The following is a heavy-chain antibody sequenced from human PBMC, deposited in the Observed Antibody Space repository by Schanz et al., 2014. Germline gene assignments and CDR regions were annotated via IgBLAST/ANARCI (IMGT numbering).Heavy chain of an antibody. D-gene: IGHD6-13*01. V-gene: IGHV3-NL1*01. CDR3: AKEKEEVAADGSFFDY. CDR2: MSGSGSTA. CDR1: GFTFSKYG. J-gene: IGHJ4*02. Sequence: QVQLVESGGGVVQPGRSLRLSCAASGFTFSKYGVHWVRQAPGKGLEWVSGMSGSGSTADYADSVKGRFTISRDNSRKTLYLQMNSLRAEDTAVYYCAKEKEEVAADGSFFDYWGQGTLVTVSS.